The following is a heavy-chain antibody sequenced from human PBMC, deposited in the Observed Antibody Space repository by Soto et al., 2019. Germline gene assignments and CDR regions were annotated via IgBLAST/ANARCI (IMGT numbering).Heavy chain of an antibody. J-gene: IGHJ4*02. Sequence: GGSLRLSCAASGFTFISYSMNWVLQAPGKGLEWVSSISSSSSYVYYADSVKGRFTISRDNAKNSLYLQMNSLRAEDTAVYYCARDSVGATFGLDYWGQGTLVTVSS. D-gene: IGHD1-26*01. CDR1: GFTFISYS. CDR2: ISSSSSYV. V-gene: IGHV3-21*01. CDR3: ARDSVGATFGLDY.